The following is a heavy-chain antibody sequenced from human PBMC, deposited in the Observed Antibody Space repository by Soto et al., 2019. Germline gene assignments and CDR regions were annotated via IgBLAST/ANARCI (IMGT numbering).Heavy chain of an antibody. D-gene: IGHD6-25*01. Sequence: EVKLEESGGGLVQPGGSLRLSCGASGFAFGSYWMTWVRQAPGKGLEWVANIKQDGSEMHYVDSVKGRFVISRDNAKSSLYLQMNSLRDEDTDVYYCTSYPLGFWGQGTLVTVSS. CDR2: IKQDGSEM. J-gene: IGHJ4*02. V-gene: IGHV3-7*01. CDR3: TSYPLGF. CDR1: GFAFGSYW.